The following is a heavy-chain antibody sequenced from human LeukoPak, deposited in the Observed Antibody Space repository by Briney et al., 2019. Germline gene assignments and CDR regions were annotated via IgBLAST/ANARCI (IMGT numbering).Heavy chain of an antibody. Sequence: GGSLRLSCAASGFTFSSYSMTWVRQAPGKGLEWVSSISSSSSYIYYADSVKGRFTISRDNAKNSLYLQMNSLRAEDTAVYYCARGLIAAAKRKIDAFDIWGQGTMVTVSS. V-gene: IGHV3-21*01. D-gene: IGHD6-13*01. J-gene: IGHJ3*02. CDR1: GFTFSSYS. CDR3: ARGLIAAAKRKIDAFDI. CDR2: ISSSSSYI.